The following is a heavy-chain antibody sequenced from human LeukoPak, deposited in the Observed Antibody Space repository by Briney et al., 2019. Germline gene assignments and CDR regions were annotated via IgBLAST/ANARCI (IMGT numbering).Heavy chain of an antibody. D-gene: IGHD5-12*01. CDR3: ARDQGGYDPVYYYGMDV. V-gene: IGHV3-30*04. CDR1: GFTFSSYA. CDR2: ISYDGSNK. J-gene: IGHJ6*04. Sequence: GRSLRLSCAASGFTFSSYAMHWVRQAPGKGLEWVAVISYDGSNKYYADSVKGRFTISGDNSKNTLYLQMNSLRAEDTAVYYCARDQGGYDPVYYYGMDVWGKGPRSPSPQ.